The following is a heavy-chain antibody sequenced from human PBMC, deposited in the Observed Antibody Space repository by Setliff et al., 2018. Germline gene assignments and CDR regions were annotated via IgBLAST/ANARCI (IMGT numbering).Heavy chain of an antibody. D-gene: IGHD3-22*01. V-gene: IGHV3-48*01. CDR1: GFTFSSHG. CDR3: ARLALTGYDSSGYYYALDYYYMDV. J-gene: IGHJ6*03. CDR2: ISTSSSPI. Sequence: PGESLKISCVASGFTFSSHGMTWVRLAPGKGLEWISYISTSSSPIYYADSVKGRFTISRDNANHTLYLQMNSLRADDTAVYYCARLALTGYDSSGYYYALDYYYMDVWGKGTTVTVSS.